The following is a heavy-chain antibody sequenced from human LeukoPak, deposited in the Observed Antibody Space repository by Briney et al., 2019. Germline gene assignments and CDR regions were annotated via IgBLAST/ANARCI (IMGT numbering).Heavy chain of an antibody. CDR1: GGTFSSYA. CDR3: ASSYDFWSGTQVDYYYGMDV. CDR2: IIPTFGTA. Sequence: GASVNVSCKASGGTFSSYAISWVRQAPGQGLEWMGGIIPTFGTANYAQKFQGRVTITADESTSTAYMELSSLRSEDTAVYYCASSYDFWSGTQVDYYYGMDVWGQGTTVTVSS. V-gene: IGHV1-69*13. J-gene: IGHJ6*02. D-gene: IGHD3-3*01.